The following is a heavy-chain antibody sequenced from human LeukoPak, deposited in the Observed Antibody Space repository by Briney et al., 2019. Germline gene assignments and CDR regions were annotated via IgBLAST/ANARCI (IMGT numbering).Heavy chain of an antibody. J-gene: IGHJ4*02. V-gene: IGHV3-43*02. CDR1: GFTFSSYW. CDR2: ISGDGVST. Sequence: GGPLRLSCAASGFTFSSYWMHWVRQAPGKGLEWVSLISGDGVSTFYADSVKGRFSISRDNSKNSLSLEMNSLRSEDTAMYYCARESGKFDYWGQGTLVAVSS. CDR3: ARESGKFDY.